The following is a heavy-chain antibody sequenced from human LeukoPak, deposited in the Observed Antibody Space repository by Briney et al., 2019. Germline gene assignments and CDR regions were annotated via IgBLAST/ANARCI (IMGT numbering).Heavy chain of an antibody. Sequence: GESLTPSCAASGFTLSIYAMHWVRQAPGKVLEWVAVVCYDVGNEFYADSVTGRFTIYIDNSQNTLYLKMNSLRAEDTAMYFGARVMGRHYFDTSGSSRPSDYWGQGTLVTVAS. J-gene: IGHJ4*02. D-gene: IGHD3-22*01. CDR2: VCYDVGNE. CDR3: ARVMGRHYFDTSGSSRPSDY. CDR1: GFTLSIYA. V-gene: IGHV3-33*01.